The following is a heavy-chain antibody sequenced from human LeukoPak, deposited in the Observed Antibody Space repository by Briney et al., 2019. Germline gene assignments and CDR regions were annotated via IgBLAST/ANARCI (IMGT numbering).Heavy chain of an antibody. D-gene: IGHD4-11*01. CDR3: ARDTVTIEDRWFDP. CDR2: IIPIFGTA. CDR1: GGTFSSYA. J-gene: IGHJ5*02. Sequence: SVKVSCKASGGTFSSYAISWVRQAPGRGLEWMGRIIPIFGTANYAQKFQGRVTITTDESTSTAYMELSSLRSEDTAVYYCARDTVTIEDRWFDPWGQGTLVTVSS. V-gene: IGHV1-69*05.